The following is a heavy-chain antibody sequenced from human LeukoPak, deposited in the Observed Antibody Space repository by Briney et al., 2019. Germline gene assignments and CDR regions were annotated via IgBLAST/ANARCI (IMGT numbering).Heavy chain of an antibody. CDR2: IYYSGST. J-gene: IGHJ4*02. D-gene: IGHD3-3*01. V-gene: IGHV4-59*01. CDR1: GGSISSYY. CDR3: ARGIFGVVPKTFYY. Sequence: SETLSLTCTVSGGSISSYYWSWIRQPPGKGLEWIGYIYYSGSTNYNPSLKSRVTISVDTSNNQFSLKLSSVTAADTAVYYCARGIFGVVPKTFYYWGQGTLVTVSS.